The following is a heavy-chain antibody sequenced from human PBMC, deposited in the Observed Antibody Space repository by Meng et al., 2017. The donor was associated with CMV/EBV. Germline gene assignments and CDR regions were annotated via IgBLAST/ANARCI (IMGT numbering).Heavy chain of an antibody. CDR1: GGSISSYY. CDR3: ASSVYYDFWSGSQTFDY. Sequence: GQRQEPGPGLVKPSETLSLPCTVSGGSISSYYWSWIRQPPGKGLEWIGYIYYSGSTNYNPSLKSRVTISVDTSKNQFSLKLSSVTAADTAVYYCASSVYYDFWSGSQTFDYWGQGTLVTVSS. CDR2: IYYSGST. J-gene: IGHJ4*02. D-gene: IGHD3-3*01. V-gene: IGHV4-59*01.